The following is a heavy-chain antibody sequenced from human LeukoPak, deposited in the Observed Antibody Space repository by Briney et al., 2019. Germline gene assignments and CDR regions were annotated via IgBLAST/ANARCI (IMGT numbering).Heavy chain of an antibody. D-gene: IGHD2-2*01. Sequence: GGSLRLSCAASGFIFSSYGMHWVRQAPGKGLEWVSSISSSSSYIYYADSVKGRFTISRDNAKNSLYLQMNSLRAEDTAVYYCARVATSGHDYWGQGTLVTVSS. V-gene: IGHV3-21*01. CDR2: ISSSSSYI. CDR1: GFIFSSYG. J-gene: IGHJ4*02. CDR3: ARVATSGHDY.